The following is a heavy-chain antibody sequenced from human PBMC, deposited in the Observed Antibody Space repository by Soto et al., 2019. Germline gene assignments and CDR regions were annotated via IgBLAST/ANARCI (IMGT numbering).Heavy chain of an antibody. CDR1: GYTFINVD. D-gene: IGHD6-13*01. J-gene: IGHJ5*02. CDR3: ARGLIESAGTGHSTGFDP. Sequence: VASVKVSCKASGYTFINVDISWVRQAAGQGLEWLGWMNPGSGKTGYASKFQGRGAMTRDASTGTSHLELSSLTSDDTAVYYCARGLIESAGTGHSTGFDPWGPAT. V-gene: IGHV1-8*02. CDR2: MNPGSGKT.